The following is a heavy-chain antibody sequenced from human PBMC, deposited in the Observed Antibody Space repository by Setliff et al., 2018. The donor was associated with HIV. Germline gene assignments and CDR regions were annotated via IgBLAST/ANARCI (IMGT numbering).Heavy chain of an antibody. CDR2: GSYSGST. CDR1: GDSISSSGYW. D-gene: IGHD6-13*01. CDR3: AREKLKPIQELQQLPLLDYFDY. Sequence: PSETLSLTCTVSGDSISSSGYWWGWIRQPPGKGLEWIGIGSYSGSTYYNPSLKSRVTISVDTSKNQFSLKLNSVTAADTAVYYCAREKLKPIQELQQLPLLDYFDYWGQGTLVTVSS. J-gene: IGHJ4*02. V-gene: IGHV4-39*07.